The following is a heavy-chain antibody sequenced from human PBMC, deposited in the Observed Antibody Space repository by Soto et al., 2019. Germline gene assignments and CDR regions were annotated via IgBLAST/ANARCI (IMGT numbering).Heavy chain of an antibody. CDR2: IYHSGST. CDR3: ARVSGSYYYGMDV. CDR1: GGSISSSNW. V-gene: IGHV4-4*02. Sequence: SETLSLTCAVSGGSISSSNWWSWVRQPPVKGLEWIGEIYHSGSTNYNPSLKSRVTISVDKSKNQFSLKLSSVTAADTAVYYCARVSGSYYYGMDVWGQGTTVT. J-gene: IGHJ6*02. D-gene: IGHD1-26*01.